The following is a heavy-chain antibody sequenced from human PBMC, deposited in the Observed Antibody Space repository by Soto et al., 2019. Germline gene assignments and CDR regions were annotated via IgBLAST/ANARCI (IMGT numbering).Heavy chain of an antibody. J-gene: IGHJ6*03. CDR2: IIPIFGTA. Sequence: SVKVSCKASGGTFSSYAISWVRQAPGQGLEWMGGIIPIFGTANYAQKFQGRVTITADESTSTAYMELSSLRSEDTAVYYCARAAVPAASTYYYYYYMDVWGKGTTVTVSS. V-gene: IGHV1-69*13. CDR1: GGTFSSYA. CDR3: ARAAVPAASTYYYYYYMDV. D-gene: IGHD2-2*01.